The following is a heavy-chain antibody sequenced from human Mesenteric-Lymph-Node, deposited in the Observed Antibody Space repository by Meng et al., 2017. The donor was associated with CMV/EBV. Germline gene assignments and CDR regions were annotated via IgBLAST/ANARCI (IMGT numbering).Heavy chain of an antibody. V-gene: IGHV3-21*01. CDR2: ISSSSSYI. CDR1: AITFSRNT. D-gene: IGHD3-3*01. Sequence: GESLKISCAASAITFSRNTMTWVRQAPGKGLEWVASISSSSSYIYYADSVKGRFTISRDNAKNSVYLQMNSLRAEDTAVYYCARDVTASGVVINRPIFRWGQGTLVTVSS. J-gene: IGHJ4*02. CDR3: ARDVTASGVVINRPIFR.